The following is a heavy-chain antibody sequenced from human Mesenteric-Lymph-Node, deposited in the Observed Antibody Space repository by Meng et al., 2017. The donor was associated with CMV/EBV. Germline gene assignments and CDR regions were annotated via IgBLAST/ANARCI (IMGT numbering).Heavy chain of an antibody. J-gene: IGHJ3*02. V-gene: IGHV1-58*01. CDR1: GITFSSSA. D-gene: IGHD3-22*01. Sequence: SVKVSCKTSGITFSSSAVQWVRQARGQSLEWIGWIIVDSGKTNYEQKFQDRITITRDMSTNTAYMELSSLKSEDTAMYYCAAELYYDYSGYYHPGRCCAFDIWGQGTMVTVSS. CDR3: AAELYYDYSGYYHPGRCCAFDI. CDR2: IIVDSGKT.